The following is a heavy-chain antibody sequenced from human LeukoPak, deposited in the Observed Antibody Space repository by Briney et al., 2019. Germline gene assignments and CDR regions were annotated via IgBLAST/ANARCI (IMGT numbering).Heavy chain of an antibody. CDR3: ARNISTVANGARYNWFDP. V-gene: IGHV4-39*01. D-gene: IGHD4-11*01. CDR1: GGSISSTSSY. Sequence: SEILSLTCIVSGGSISSTSSYWDWIRQSPGKGLEWIGTIYYSGSTDYNPSLKSRVTMSVETSKNQFSLKLSSVTAADTAVYYCARNISTVANGARYNWFDPWGKGTLVTVSS. CDR2: IYYSGST. J-gene: IGHJ5*02.